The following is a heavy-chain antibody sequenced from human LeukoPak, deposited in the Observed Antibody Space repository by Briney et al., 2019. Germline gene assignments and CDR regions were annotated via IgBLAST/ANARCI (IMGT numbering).Heavy chain of an antibody. V-gene: IGHV3-53*01. CDR2: IYSGGST. D-gene: IGHD3-10*01. CDR3: ARLTTLWFGSHPRPHYYYYYYMDV. CDR1: GFTVSSNY. Sequence: GGSLRLSCAASGFTVSSNYMSWVRQAPGKGLEWVSVIYSGGSTYYADSVKGRFTISRDNSKNTLYLQMNSLRAEDTAVYYCARLTTLWFGSHPRPHYYYYYYMDVWGKGTTVTISS. J-gene: IGHJ6*03.